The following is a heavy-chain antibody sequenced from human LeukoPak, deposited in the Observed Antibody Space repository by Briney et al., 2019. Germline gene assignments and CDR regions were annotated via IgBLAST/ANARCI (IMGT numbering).Heavy chain of an antibody. CDR2: ISGSGGST. V-gene: IGHV3-23*01. J-gene: IGHJ4*02. CDR1: GFTFSSYA. CDR3: AKDSRIGYYFDY. D-gene: IGHD6-13*01. Sequence: GGSLRLSCAASGFTFSSYAMSWVRQAPGKGLEWVSAISGSGGSTYYADSVKGRFTISRDNSKNTLYPQMNSLRAEDTAVYYCAKDSRIGYYFDYWGQGTLVTVSS.